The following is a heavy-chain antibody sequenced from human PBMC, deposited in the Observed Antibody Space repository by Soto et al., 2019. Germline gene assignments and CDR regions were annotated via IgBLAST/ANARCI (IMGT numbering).Heavy chain of an antibody. CDR3: ARQRTSVVTQAYFDV. V-gene: IGHV4-38-2*01. J-gene: IGHJ4*02. Sequence: SETLSLTCAVSGYSISSGYYWGWIRQPPGKGLEWIGSIYHSGSTYYNPSLKSRVSMSIDTSKDQFSLKLKSVTAADTALYFCARQRTSVVTQAYFDVWGPGSLVTAPQ. D-gene: IGHD2-21*02. CDR2: IYHSGST. CDR1: GYSISSGYY.